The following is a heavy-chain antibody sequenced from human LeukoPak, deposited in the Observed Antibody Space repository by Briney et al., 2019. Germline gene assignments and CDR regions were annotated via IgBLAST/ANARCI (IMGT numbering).Heavy chain of an antibody. D-gene: IGHD2-2*01. CDR3: ATAHQFSFQA. CDR1: GFTFSTYD. V-gene: IGHV3-23*01. CDR2: IWASGST. Sequence: GGSLRLPCVASGFTFSTYDMSWLRQAPGKGLEWVSLIWASGSTYYADSVKGRFTISRDNSENTLYLQMNSLGVEDTALYYCATAHQFSFQAWGQGTLVTVSS. J-gene: IGHJ1*01.